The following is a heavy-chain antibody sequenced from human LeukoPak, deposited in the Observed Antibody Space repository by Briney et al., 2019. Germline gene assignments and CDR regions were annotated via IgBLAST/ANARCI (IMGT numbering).Heavy chain of an antibody. V-gene: IGHV3-23*01. J-gene: IGHJ4*02. D-gene: IGHD1-26*01. CDR3: AKRASYYFDY. CDR2: ISGSGGTT. CDR1: GFTFSSYA. Sequence: GGSLRLSCAGSGFTFSSYAMSWVRQAPGKGLEWVSAISGSGGTTYYADPLKGRFTISRDNSKNTLYLQMSSLRAEDTAVYYCAKRASYYFDYWGQGTLVTVSS.